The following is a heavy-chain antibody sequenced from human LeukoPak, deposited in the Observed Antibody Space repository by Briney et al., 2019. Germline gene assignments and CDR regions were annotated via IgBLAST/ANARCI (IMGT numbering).Heavy chain of an antibody. D-gene: IGHD2-21*01. CDR3: VRDNYSYGLDV. CDR2: IGGTGGNI. Sequence: GGSLRLSCAASGLSFSNYAMYWVRQAPGKGLEWVSAIGGTGGNIFYTDSVKGRFTISRDNSKNTLYLHMNSLRAEDTAIYYCVRDNYSYGLDVWGQGTLVTVSS. CDR1: GLSFSNYA. J-gene: IGHJ4*02. V-gene: IGHV3-23*01.